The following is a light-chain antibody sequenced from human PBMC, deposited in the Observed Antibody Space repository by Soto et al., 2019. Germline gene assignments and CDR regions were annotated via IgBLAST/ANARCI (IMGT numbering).Light chain of an antibody. CDR1: QRVSSN. J-gene: IGKJ1*01. V-gene: IGKV3-20*01. CDR2: GAS. Sequence: EIVMTQSPAALAVSPWERATLSCRASQRVSSNLAWYQQKPGQAPRLLIYGASNRATGIPDRFSGSGSGTDFTLTISRPEPEDFAVYYCQQYGSSGTFGQGTKVDIK. CDR3: QQYGSSGT.